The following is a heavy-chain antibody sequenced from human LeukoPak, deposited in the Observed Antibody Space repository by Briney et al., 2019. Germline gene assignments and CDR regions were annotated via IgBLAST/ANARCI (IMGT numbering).Heavy chain of an antibody. V-gene: IGHV1-24*01. CDR3: TTRGGDFWSGFVN. CDR1: RNILSELS. Sequence: GAPVKASCKASRNILSELSIQWVRQAPGQRLKCLGGFDPEEAKMVYAQNFQGRVTMTEDTSTQTAYMELSGLTSDDTAVYYCTTRGGDFWSGFVNWGQGTLVTVSS. CDR2: FDPEEAKM. D-gene: IGHD3-3*01. J-gene: IGHJ4*02.